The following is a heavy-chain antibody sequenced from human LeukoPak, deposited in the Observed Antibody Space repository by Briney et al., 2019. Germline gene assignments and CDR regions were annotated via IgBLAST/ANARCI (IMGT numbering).Heavy chain of an antibody. V-gene: IGHV1-8*01. J-gene: IGHJ4*02. Sequence: ASVKVSCKASGYTFTSYDINWVRQATGPGIEWMGWMNPNSGNTGYAQKFQGRVTMTRNTSISTDYMELSSLRSEDTAVYYCTTVFGVVTAENPFDYWGPGTLVTVSS. CDR2: MNPNSGNT. D-gene: IGHD2-21*02. CDR3: TTVFGVVTAENPFDY. CDR1: GYTFTSYD.